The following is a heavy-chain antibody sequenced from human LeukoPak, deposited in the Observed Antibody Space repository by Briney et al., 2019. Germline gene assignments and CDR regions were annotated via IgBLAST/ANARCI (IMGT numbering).Heavy chain of an antibody. Sequence: SETLSLTCAVSGGSFSGYYWSWIRQPPGKGLEWIGEINHSGSTNYNTSLKSRVTISVDTSKNQFSLKLSSVTAADTAVYYCARGLWLSLGAFDIWGQGTMVTVSS. CDR1: GGSFSGYY. CDR2: INHSGST. CDR3: ARGLWLSLGAFDI. V-gene: IGHV4-34*01. J-gene: IGHJ3*02. D-gene: IGHD5-12*01.